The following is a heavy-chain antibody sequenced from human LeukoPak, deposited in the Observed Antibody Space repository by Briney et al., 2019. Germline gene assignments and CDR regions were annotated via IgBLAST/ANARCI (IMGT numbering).Heavy chain of an antibody. Sequence: SETLSLTCTVSGGSISSSSCYWGWIRQPPGKGLEWIGSIYYSGSTYYKPSLKSRVTISVDTSKNQFSLKLSSVTAADTAVYYCAITRIGRAFDIWGQGTMVTV. CDR1: GGSISSSSCY. J-gene: IGHJ3*02. CDR3: AITRIGRAFDI. CDR2: IYYSGST. D-gene: IGHD1-26*01. V-gene: IGHV4-39*01.